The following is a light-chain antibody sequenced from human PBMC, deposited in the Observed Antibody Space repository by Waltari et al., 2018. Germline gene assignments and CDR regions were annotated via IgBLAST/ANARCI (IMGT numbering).Light chain of an antibody. CDR1: SSDVGAYNY. CDR2: DVS. Sequence: QSALTQPASVSGSPGQSITISCTGTSSDVGAYNYVSWYQHHPDHAPKLIIYDVSNRPSGVCHRFSGSKSGNTASLTISGLKAEDEAHYSCSSFTGSATWVFGGGTKLTVL. CDR3: SSFTGSATWV. J-gene: IGLJ3*02. V-gene: IGLV2-14*03.